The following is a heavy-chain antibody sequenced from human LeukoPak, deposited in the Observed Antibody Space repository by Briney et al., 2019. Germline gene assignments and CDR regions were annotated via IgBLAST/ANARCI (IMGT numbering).Heavy chain of an antibody. D-gene: IGHD6-13*01. CDR3: ARPAFRQLATGSFDY. J-gene: IGHJ4*02. V-gene: IGHV1-2*02. Sequence: AAVKVSFKASGYTFTGYYMHWMRQAPGQGLELMGWINPNSGGTNYAQNFQGRVTMTRDTSISTAYIELSRLRSDDTAVYYCARPAFRQLATGSFDYWGQRTLVTVSS. CDR2: INPNSGGT. CDR1: GYTFTGYY.